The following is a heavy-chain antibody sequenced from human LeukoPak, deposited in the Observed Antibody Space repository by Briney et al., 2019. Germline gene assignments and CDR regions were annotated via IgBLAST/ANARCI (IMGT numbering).Heavy chain of an antibody. CDR2: ISSSSSTI. CDR1: GFTLSSYS. J-gene: IGHJ4*02. D-gene: IGHD6-19*01. Sequence: PGGSLRLSCAASGFTLSSYSMNWVRQAPGKGLEWVSYISSSSSTIYYADSVKGRFTISRDNAKNSLYLQMNSLRDEDTAVYYCATGFSYSSGWYSDYWGQGTLVTVSS. CDR3: ATGFSYSSGWYSDY. V-gene: IGHV3-48*02.